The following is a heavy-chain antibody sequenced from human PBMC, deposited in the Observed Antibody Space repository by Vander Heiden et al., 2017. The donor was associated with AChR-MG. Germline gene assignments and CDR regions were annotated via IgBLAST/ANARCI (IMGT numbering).Heavy chain of an antibody. CDR1: GFTFSSYS. V-gene: IGHV3-21*01. J-gene: IGHJ6*02. D-gene: IGHD3-16*02. Sequence: EVQLVESGGGLVKPGWSLRLSCAASGFTFSSYSMNWVRQAPGKGLEWVSSISSSSSYIYYADSVKGRFTISRDNAKNSLYLRMNSLRAEDTAVYYCARFIPYYYGMDVWGQGTTVTVSS. CDR3: ARFIPYYYGMDV. CDR2: ISSSSSYI.